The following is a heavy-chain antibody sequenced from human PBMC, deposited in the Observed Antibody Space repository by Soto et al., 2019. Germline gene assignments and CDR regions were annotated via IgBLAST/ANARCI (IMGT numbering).Heavy chain of an antibody. CDR3: ASLSTGGLLKY. D-gene: IGHD3-16*01. J-gene: IGHJ4*02. Sequence: PSETLSLTCTVSGDSISSYYWSWIRQPPGKGLEWIGCIHYSGSTYYNPSLKSRVTILLDTSKNQFSLKLNSMTAADTAVYYCASLSTGGLLKYWGQGTLVTVSS. CDR2: IHYSGST. V-gene: IGHV4-59*01. CDR1: GDSISSYY.